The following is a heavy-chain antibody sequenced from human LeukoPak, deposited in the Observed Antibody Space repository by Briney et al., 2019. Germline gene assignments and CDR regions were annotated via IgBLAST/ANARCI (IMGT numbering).Heavy chain of an antibody. J-gene: IGHJ6*03. CDR1: GGSISSYY. CDR2: IYYSGST. Sequence: SETLSLTCTVSGGSISSYYWSWIRQPPGKGLEWIGYIYYSGSTNYNPSLKSRVTISVDTSKNQFSLKLSSVTAADTAVYYCARDLGSLRYTIYYYMDVWRKGTPVTISS. D-gene: IGHD3-9*01. V-gene: IGHV4-59*01. CDR3: ARDLGSLRYTIYYYMDV.